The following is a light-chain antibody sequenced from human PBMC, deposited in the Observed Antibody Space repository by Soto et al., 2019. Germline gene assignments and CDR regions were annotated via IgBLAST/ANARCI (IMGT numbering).Light chain of an antibody. CDR1: PSIRSNS. V-gene: IGKV3-20*01. Sequence: PGERATLPCRATPSIRSNSLAWYQQKPGQAPRLLIYISSRRDTGIPDRFSGSGSGTDFTLTISRLEPEDSALYYCQQYGTSPWTFGQGTKVEIK. J-gene: IGKJ1*01. CDR2: ISS. CDR3: QQYGTSPWT.